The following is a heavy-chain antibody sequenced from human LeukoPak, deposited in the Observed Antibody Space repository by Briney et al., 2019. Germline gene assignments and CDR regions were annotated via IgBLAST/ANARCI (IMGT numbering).Heavy chain of an antibody. J-gene: IGHJ3*02. CDR1: GFTFSSYW. CDR2: IKSDGSEK. D-gene: IGHD4-11*01. CDR3: ARNSRYSFDI. V-gene: IGHV3-7*04. Sequence: GGSLRLSCAASGFTFSSYWMSWVRQAPGKGLEWVAHIKSDGSEKYYVDSVKGRFTISRDNAKNSLYLPMNSLRAEDTAVYYCARNSRYSFDIWGQGTMVTVSS.